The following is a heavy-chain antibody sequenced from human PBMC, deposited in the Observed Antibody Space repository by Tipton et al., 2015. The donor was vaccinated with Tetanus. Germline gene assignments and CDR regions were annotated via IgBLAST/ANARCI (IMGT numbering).Heavy chain of an antibody. CDR2: VYPTDSTT. Sequence: QSGAEVKKPGESLQISCKGSGYNFTVYYIGWVRQMPGKGLEWMGIVYPTDSTTKYSPSFQGQVTISADKSITTAYLQWRSLKASDTPMYYCARGFGGMATIRGPTFDSWGQGTLVTVSS. CDR3: ARGFGGMATIRGPTFDS. V-gene: IGHV5-51*01. D-gene: IGHD5-24*01. J-gene: IGHJ4*02. CDR1: GYNFTVYY.